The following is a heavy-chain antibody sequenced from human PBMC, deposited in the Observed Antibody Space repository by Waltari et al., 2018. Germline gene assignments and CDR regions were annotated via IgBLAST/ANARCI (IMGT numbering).Heavy chain of an antibody. CDR3: VRDRTTVAARPGDY. D-gene: IGHD6-6*01. J-gene: IGHJ4*02. CDR1: GYIFINYY. V-gene: IGHV1-2*07. CDR2: VNPDTGNA. Sequence: QVVLVQSGAEGKKPGASVKVSCKASGYIFINYYLHWVRQAPGQGPEWMGWVNPDTGNANYAHKFRGRVTMTWDTSSNTAFMDLSDLKSDDTAVYYCVRDRTTVAARPGDYWGQGTLVTVSS.